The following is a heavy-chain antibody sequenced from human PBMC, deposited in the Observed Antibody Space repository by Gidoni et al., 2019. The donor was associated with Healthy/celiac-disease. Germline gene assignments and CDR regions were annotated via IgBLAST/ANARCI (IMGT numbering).Heavy chain of an antibody. CDR1: GFTFRSYA. V-gene: IGHV3-23*01. Sequence: EVQLLESGGGLVQPGWSLSISCAASGFTFRSYAMSWVRQAPGKGLEWVSAISGSGGSTYDADSVKGRFTISRDNSKNTLYLQMKSLRAEETAVYYCAKDLFRWAAGEYFDYWGQGTLVTVSS. D-gene: IGHD6-13*01. J-gene: IGHJ4*02. CDR3: AKDLFRWAAGEYFDY. CDR2: ISGSGGST.